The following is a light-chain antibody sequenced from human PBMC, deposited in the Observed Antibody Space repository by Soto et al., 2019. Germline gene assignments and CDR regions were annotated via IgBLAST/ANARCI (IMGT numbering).Light chain of an antibody. J-gene: IGLJ1*01. Sequence: QSSLAQPHSVSGSPGQSVTISCTGASSDVGGYSYVSWYQQHPGKAPQLIIYDVTERPSGVPDRFSGSKSGNTASLTISGLQAEDEADYDCCSYTGSYSYVFGIGTNDNVL. CDR3: CSYTGSYSYV. CDR1: SSDVGGYSY. V-gene: IGLV2-11*01. CDR2: DVT.